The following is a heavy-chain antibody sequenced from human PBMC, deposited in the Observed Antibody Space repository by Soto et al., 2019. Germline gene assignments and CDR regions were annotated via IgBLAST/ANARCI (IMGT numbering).Heavy chain of an antibody. CDR3: ARGGEIQLWSYYYYYGMDV. Sequence: QVQLVQSGAEVKKPGASVKVSCKASGYTFTSYYMHWVRQAPGQGLEWMGIINPSGGSTSYAQKFQGRVTMNRDTSTSTVYMELSSLRSEDTAVYYCARGGEIQLWSYYYYYGMDVWGQGTTVTVSS. V-gene: IGHV1-46*03. D-gene: IGHD5-18*01. CDR2: INPSGGST. CDR1: GYTFTSYY. J-gene: IGHJ6*02.